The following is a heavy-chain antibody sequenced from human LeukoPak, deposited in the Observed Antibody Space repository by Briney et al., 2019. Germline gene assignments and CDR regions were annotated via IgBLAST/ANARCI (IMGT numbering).Heavy chain of an antibody. J-gene: IGHJ4*02. CDR1: GFTSSGYY. D-gene: IGHD6-6*01. CDR2: ISNTGDSI. V-gene: IGHV3-11*01. CDR3: ATYTTSPRRAFDD. Sequence: GGSLRLSCAASGFTSSGYYMCWIRQTPGKGLEWVSYISNTGDSIYYSDSVKGRFTISRDNAKNSLYLQMNSLRDEDTAVYFCATYTTSPRRAFDDWGQGTLVTVSS.